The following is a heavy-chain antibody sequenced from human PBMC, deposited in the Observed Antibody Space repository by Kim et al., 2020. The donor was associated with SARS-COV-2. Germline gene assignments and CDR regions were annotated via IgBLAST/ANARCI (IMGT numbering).Heavy chain of an antibody. Sequence: ASVKVSCKASGYTFTGYYMHWVRQAPGQGLEWMGRINPNSGGTNYAQKFQGRVTMTRDTSISTAYMELSRLRSDDTAVYYCARDNSPRASRRYYGMDVWGQGTTVTVSS. CDR3: ARDNSPRASRRYYGMDV. CDR2: INPNSGGT. CDR1: GYTFTGYY. J-gene: IGHJ6*02. D-gene: IGHD2-15*01. V-gene: IGHV1-2*06.